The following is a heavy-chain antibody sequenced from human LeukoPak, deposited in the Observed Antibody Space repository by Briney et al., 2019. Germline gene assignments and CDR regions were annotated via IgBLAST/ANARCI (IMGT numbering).Heavy chain of an antibody. CDR3: AKGSQLWGTDTSGYFDY. Sequence: GGSLRLSCAASGFTFDDYAMHWVRQAPGKGLEWVSGISWNSGSIGYADSVKGRFTISRDNAKNSLYLQMNSLRAEDTALYYCAKGSQLWGTDTSGYFDYWGQGTLVTVSS. V-gene: IGHV3-9*01. D-gene: IGHD5-18*01. CDR1: GFTFDDYA. J-gene: IGHJ4*02. CDR2: ISWNSGSI.